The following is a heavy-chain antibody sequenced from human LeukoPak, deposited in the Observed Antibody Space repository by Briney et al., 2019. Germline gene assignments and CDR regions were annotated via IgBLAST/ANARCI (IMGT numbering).Heavy chain of an antibody. Sequence: PSQTLSLTCTVSGGSLTIGSYYWTWIRHYPGKGLEWIGYIHPSGITDYNPSLKSRVTMSLAMSQNQFSLKLTSATAADTAIYYCARGQDAFKTGYWGQGTLVTVSS. V-gene: IGHV4-31*03. J-gene: IGHJ4*02. CDR3: ARGQDAFKTGY. D-gene: IGHD5-24*01. CDR2: IHPSGIT. CDR1: GGSLTIGSYY.